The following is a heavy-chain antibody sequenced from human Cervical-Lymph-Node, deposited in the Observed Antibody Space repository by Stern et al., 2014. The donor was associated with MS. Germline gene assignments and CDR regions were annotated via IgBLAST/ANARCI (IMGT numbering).Heavy chain of an antibody. D-gene: IGHD1-26*01. V-gene: IGHV3-30*04. CDR3: AKGGSGSYLD. CDR2: ISYDGRDK. CDR1: GFAFRRYA. Sequence: VQLVQSGGGVVQPGGSLRLSCEASGFAFRRYALHWVRQAPGKGLEWVALISYDGRDKCYTDSVKGRFTVSRDNSNNTVDLEMNSLRLEDTAVYYCAKGGSGSYLDWGQGSLVTVSS. J-gene: IGHJ4*02.